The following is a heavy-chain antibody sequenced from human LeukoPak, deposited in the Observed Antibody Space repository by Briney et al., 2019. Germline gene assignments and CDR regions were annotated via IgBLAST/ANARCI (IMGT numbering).Heavy chain of an antibody. CDR3: ARQVSRGVVIIDY. CDR1: GFTFSGYE. Sequence: GGSLRLPCAASGFTFSGYEMNWVRQAPGKGLEWVSYISSSGSTIYYADSVKGRFTISRDNAKNSLYLQMNSLRAEDTAVYYCARQVSRGVVIIDYWGQGTLVTVSS. J-gene: IGHJ4*02. CDR2: ISSSGSTI. V-gene: IGHV3-48*03. D-gene: IGHD3-3*01.